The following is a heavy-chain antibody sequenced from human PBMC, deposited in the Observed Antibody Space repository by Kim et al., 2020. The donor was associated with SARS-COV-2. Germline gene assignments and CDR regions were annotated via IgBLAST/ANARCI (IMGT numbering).Heavy chain of an antibody. CDR2: INPTSGDT. V-gene: IGHV1-2*06. Sequence: ASVTVSCKASGYTFTDYFMHWMRQAPGQGLEWMGRINPTSGDTKYAQKFQGRVTMTRDTSINTAYMELSRLTSDDTAVYYCARDDTVWSLDYWGQGTLVT. CDR1: GYTFTDYF. D-gene: IGHD5-18*01. J-gene: IGHJ4*02. CDR3: ARDDTVWSLDY.